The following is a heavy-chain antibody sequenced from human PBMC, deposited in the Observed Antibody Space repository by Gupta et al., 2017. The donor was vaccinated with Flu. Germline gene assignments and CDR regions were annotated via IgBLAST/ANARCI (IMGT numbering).Heavy chain of an antibody. Sequence: RQAPGQGLEWMGWISPFSQNTHYAQSLQDRLTVTVDTSTHTAYMELRSLTSDDTAVYFCARSFSRWVNFYLDHWGQGTLISVSS. CDR3: ARSFSRWVNFYLDH. D-gene: IGHD3-3*02. J-gene: IGHJ4*02. V-gene: IGHV1-18*01. CDR2: ISPFSQNT.